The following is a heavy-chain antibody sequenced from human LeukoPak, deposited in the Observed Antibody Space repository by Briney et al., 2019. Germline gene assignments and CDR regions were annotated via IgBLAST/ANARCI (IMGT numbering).Heavy chain of an antibody. CDR2: INSDGSGT. Sequence: PGGPLRLSCAASGFTFSSYWMHWVRQAPGKGLVWVSHINSDGSGTTYADSVKGRFTISRDNAKNTLYLQMNSLRADDTAVYFCARRVVAALYDYWGQGTLVTVSS. CDR3: ARRVVAALYDY. D-gene: IGHD2-15*01. CDR1: GFTFSSYW. J-gene: IGHJ4*02. V-gene: IGHV3-74*01.